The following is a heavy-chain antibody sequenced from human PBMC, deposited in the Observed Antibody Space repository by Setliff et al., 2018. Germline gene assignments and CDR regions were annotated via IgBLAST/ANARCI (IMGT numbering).Heavy chain of an antibody. J-gene: IGHJ6*02. Sequence: ASVKVSCKASGYTFTSYYMHWVRQAPGQGLEWMGIINPSGGNTNYAQKLQGRVTMTTDTSTSTAYMELRSLRSDDTAVYYCARVGSSSWLHPDVYYYYGMDVWGQGTTVTVSS. CDR2: INPSGGNT. CDR1: GYTFTSYY. V-gene: IGHV1-46*01. D-gene: IGHD6-13*01. CDR3: ARVGSSSWLHPDVYYYYGMDV.